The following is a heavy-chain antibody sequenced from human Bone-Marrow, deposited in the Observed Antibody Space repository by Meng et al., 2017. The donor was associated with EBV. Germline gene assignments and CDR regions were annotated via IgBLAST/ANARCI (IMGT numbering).Heavy chain of an antibody. J-gene: IGHJ5*02. CDR3: ARAHDSSGYYPLT. D-gene: IGHD3-22*01. CDR1: GYTFTYST. Sequence: VHFGFELKKLGALVRVSCKASGYTFTYSTMNWVRQAPGQGLEWLGWINTNTGNPTYAQGFTGRFVFSLDTSVSTAYLQISSLKAEDTAVYYCARAHDSSGYYPLTWGQGTLVTVSS. V-gene: IGHV7-4-1*02. CDR2: INTNTGNP.